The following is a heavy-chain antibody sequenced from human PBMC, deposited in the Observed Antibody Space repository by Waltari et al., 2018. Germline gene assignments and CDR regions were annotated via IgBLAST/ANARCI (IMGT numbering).Heavy chain of an antibody. CDR3: ARGGGYRVFDS. V-gene: IGHV3-66*01. J-gene: IGHJ4*02. CDR1: GFSVSENF. Sequence: EVMLVEAGGDLVQRGGSLRLSCAVPGFSVSENFLAWVRQAPGKGLEWVSVIYRDGYTYDQDSAKGRFTISRDGFKNTLYLQMDSLRPEDTALYYCARGGGYRVFDSWGQGTLVTVSA. CDR2: IYRDGYT. D-gene: IGHD2-15*01.